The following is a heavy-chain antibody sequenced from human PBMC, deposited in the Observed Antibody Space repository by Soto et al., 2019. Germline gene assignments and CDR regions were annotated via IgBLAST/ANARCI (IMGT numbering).Heavy chain of an antibody. D-gene: IGHD2-2*01. Sequence: SETLSLTCAVYGGSFSGYYWSWIRQPPGKGLEWIGEINHSGSTNYNPSLKSRVTISVDTSKNQFSLKLSSVTAADTAVYYCARGETVVVPAAIGWFDTWGQGTLVTVSS. CDR2: INHSGST. J-gene: IGHJ5*02. V-gene: IGHV4-34*01. CDR3: ARGETVVVPAAIGWFDT. CDR1: GGSFSGYY.